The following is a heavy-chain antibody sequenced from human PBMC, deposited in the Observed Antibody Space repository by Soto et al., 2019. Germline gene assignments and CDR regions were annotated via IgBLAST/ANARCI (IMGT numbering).Heavy chain of an antibody. V-gene: IGHV3-7*05. D-gene: IGHD5-18*01. J-gene: IGHJ4*02. CDR3: ARDSFTAMVSSTDY. Sequence: PGGSLRLSCAASGFTFSSYWMSWVRQAPGKGLEWVANIKQDGSEKYYVDSVKGRFTISRDNAKNSLYLQMNSLRAEDTAVYYCARDSFTAMVSSTDYWGQGTLVTVSS. CDR1: GFTFSSYW. CDR2: IKQDGSEK.